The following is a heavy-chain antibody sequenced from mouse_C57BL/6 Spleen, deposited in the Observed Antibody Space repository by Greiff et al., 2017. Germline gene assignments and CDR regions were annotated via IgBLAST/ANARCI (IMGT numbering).Heavy chain of an antibody. CDR3: ARNNGYYPMDY. CDR2: IYPGSGST. CDR1: GYTFTSYW. Sequence: QVQLQQSGAELVQPGASVKMSCKASGYTFTSYWITWVKQRPGQGLEWIGDIYPGSGSTNYNEKFKSKATLTVDTSSSTAYMQLSSLTSEDSAVYYCARNNGYYPMDYWGQGTSVTVSS. J-gene: IGHJ4*01. V-gene: IGHV1-55*01.